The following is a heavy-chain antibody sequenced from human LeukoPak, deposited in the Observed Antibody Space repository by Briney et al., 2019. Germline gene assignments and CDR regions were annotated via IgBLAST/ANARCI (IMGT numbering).Heavy chain of an antibody. CDR3: ASLVVASTGY. D-gene: IGHD2-15*01. CDR1: GFTFSSYE. Sequence: GGSLRLSCAASGFTFSSYEMNWVRQAPGKGPEWVSYISSSGSTIYYADSVKGRFTISRDNAKNSLYLQMNSLRAEDTAVYYCASLVVASTGYWGQGTLVTVSS. V-gene: IGHV3-48*03. J-gene: IGHJ4*02. CDR2: ISSSGSTI.